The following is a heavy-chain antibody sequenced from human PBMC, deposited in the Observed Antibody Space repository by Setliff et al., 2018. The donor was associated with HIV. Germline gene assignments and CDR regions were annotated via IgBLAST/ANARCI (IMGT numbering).Heavy chain of an antibody. Sequence: SETLSLTCSVSGGSISNFYWSWIRQPLGKGLEWVGHIYSTGDTNYNPSLKSRVTLSADTSKNQLSLSLTSVTAADTAVYYCARVRLTMIMMVDYFDQWGQGTLVTVSS. CDR1: GGSISNFY. CDR3: ARVRLTMIMMVDYFDQ. D-gene: IGHD3-22*01. V-gene: IGHV4-4*07. CDR2: IYSTGDT. J-gene: IGHJ4*02.